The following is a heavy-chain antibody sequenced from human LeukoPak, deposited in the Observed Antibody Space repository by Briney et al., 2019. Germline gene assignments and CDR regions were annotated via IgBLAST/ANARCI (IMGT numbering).Heavy chain of an antibody. CDR2: ISWNSGSI. J-gene: IGHJ4*02. V-gene: IGHV3-9*01. CDR1: GFTFDDYA. D-gene: IGHD6-13*01. CDR3: AKDKGYSSSWYGY. Sequence: GGSLRLSCAASGFTFDDYAMHWVRQAPGKGLEWVSGISWNSGSIGYADSVKGRFTISRDNAKNSLYLQMNSLRAEDTALYYCAKDKGYSSSWYGYWGQGTLVTVSS.